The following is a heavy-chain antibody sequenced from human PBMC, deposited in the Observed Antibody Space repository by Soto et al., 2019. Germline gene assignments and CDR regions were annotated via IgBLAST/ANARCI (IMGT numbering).Heavy chain of an antibody. CDR1: GGSISSGDYY. V-gene: IGHV4-31*03. CDR3: ARARFGELFLNWFDP. J-gene: IGHJ5*02. CDR2: IYCSGST. Sequence: PSETLSLTCTVSGGSISSGDYYWSWIRQHPGKGLEWIGYIYCSGSTYYNPSLKSRVTISVDTSKNQFSLKLSSVTAADTAVYYCARARFGELFLNWFDPWGQGTLVTVSS. D-gene: IGHD3-10*01.